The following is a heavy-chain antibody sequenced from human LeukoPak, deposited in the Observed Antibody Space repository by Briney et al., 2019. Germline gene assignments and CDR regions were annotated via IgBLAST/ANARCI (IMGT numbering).Heavy chain of an antibody. V-gene: IGHV1-2*02. CDR2: INPNSGGT. D-gene: IGHD5-18*01. CDR1: GYTFTGYY. Sequence: GASVKVSCKASGYTFTGYYMHWVRQAPGQGLEWMGWINPNSGGTNYAQKFQGRATMTRDTSISTAYMELSRLRSDDTAVYYCAREGTAMTTNFDYWGQGTLVTVSS. J-gene: IGHJ4*02. CDR3: AREGTAMTTNFDY.